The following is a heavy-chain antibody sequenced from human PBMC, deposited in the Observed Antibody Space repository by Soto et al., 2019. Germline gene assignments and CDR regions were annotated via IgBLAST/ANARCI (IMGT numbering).Heavy chain of an antibody. V-gene: IGHV5-51*01. Sequence: PGESLKISCKGSGYSFTSYWIGWVRQMPGKGLEWMGIIYPGDSDTRYSPSFQGQVTISADKSISTAYLQWSSLKASDTAMYYCARRGSGYLHLNWFDPWGQGTLVTVSS. CDR2: IYPGDSDT. CDR3: ARRGSGYLHLNWFDP. CDR1: GYSFTSYW. D-gene: IGHD3-22*01. J-gene: IGHJ5*02.